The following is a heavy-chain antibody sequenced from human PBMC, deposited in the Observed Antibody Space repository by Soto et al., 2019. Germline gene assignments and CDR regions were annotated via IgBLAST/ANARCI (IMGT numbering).Heavy chain of an antibody. V-gene: IGHV3-11*01. CDR3: ASGTNGAFFVY. J-gene: IGHJ4*02. CDR2: ISSRSSTI. Sequence: QVQLVESGGGLVKPGGSLRLSCAASGFTFSDYYMSWIRQAPGKGLEWVSYISSRSSTIFYADSVKGRFTISRYNVKNSLYLQMNSLRAEATAVYYCASGTNGAFFVYWGQGILVTVSS. D-gene: IGHD2-8*01. CDR1: GFTFSDYY.